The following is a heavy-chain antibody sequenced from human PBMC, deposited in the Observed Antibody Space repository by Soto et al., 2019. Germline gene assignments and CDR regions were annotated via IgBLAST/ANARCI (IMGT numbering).Heavy chain of an antibody. J-gene: IGHJ4*02. Sequence: QLQLQESGPGLVKPSETLSLTCTVSGGSISSSSYYWAWIRQPPGKGLEWIGNIYYNGNTYYNPSLKRRVTISVSTSKNHFSLNLTSVTAADTAVYYCAKCGYSFTYLPFDSWGQGTLVAVSS. CDR3: AKCGYSFTYLPFDS. D-gene: IGHD5-18*01. CDR1: GGSISSSSYY. CDR2: IYYNGNT. V-gene: IGHV4-39*02.